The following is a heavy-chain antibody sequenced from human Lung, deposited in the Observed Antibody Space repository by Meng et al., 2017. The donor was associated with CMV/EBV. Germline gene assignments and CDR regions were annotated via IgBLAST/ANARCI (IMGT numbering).Heavy chain of an antibody. J-gene: IGHJ6*02. CDR3: ARDFKTRRGIFGTFSGGHYGLDV. V-gene: IGHV1-69*10. Sequence: SVKVSXKTSGDTFSNYAISWVRQAPGQGLEWMGGIIPTLGITNYAQTFQGGLTITADKSTTIAYMALSSLRSEDTAVYYCARDFKTRRGIFGTFSGGHYGLDVWGQGTXVTVSS. CDR2: IIPTLGIT. CDR1: GDTFSNYA. D-gene: IGHD3-3*01.